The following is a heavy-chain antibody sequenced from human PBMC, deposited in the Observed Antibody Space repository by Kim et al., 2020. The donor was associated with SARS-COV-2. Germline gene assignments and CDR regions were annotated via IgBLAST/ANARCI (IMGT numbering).Heavy chain of an antibody. V-gene: IGHV3-64*02. Sequence: GGSLRLSCAASGFTFSSYAMHWVRQAPGKGLEYVSAISSNGGSTYYADSVKGRFTISRDNSKNTLYLQMGSLRAEDMAVYYCARSSVSYVGEGYFDYWGQGTLVTVSS. CDR1: GFTFSSYA. CDR2: ISSNGGST. D-gene: IGHD1-26*01. CDR3: ARSSVSYVGEGYFDY. J-gene: IGHJ4*02.